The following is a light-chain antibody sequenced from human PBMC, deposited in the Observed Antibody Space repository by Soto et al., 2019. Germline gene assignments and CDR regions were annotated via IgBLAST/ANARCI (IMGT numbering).Light chain of an antibody. CDR3: QQFNSYPYT. J-gene: IGKJ2*01. CDR2: DAS. Sequence: DIQMTQSPSTLSASVGDSVTITCRASQSVSDWLAWYQLKPGKAPKLLIFDASTLESGVPSRFSGGGSGTEFTLTISSLQPDDTATDYCQQFNSYPYTFGQGTKLQIK. V-gene: IGKV1-5*01. CDR1: QSVSDW.